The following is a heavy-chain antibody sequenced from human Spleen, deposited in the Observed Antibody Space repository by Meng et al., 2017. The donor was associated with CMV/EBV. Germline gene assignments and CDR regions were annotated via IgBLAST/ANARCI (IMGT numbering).Heavy chain of an antibody. J-gene: IGHJ6*02. Sequence: ETLSLTCAASGFTFSSYAMSWVRQAPGKGLEWVSAISGSGGSTYYADSVKGRFTISRDNSKNTLYLQMNSLRAEDTAVYYCARGNYYGMDVWGQGTTVTVSS. CDR3: ARGNYYGMDV. CDR1: GFTFSSYA. V-gene: IGHV3-23*01. CDR2: ISGSGGST.